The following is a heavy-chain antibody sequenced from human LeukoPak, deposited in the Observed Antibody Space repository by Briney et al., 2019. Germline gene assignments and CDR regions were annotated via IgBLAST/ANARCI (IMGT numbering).Heavy chain of an antibody. CDR2: IYSDGTS. V-gene: IGHV3-53*01. Sequence: PGGSLRLSCAASGFTVSNSFMSWIRQAPGKGLEWVSVIYSDGTSYYADSVKARFSISRDNSKNPLYLQMNSLRVEDTAMYYCTKTGGPWDWGQGTLVTVSS. CDR3: TKTGGPWD. CDR1: GFTVSNSF. J-gene: IGHJ4*02. D-gene: IGHD7-27*01.